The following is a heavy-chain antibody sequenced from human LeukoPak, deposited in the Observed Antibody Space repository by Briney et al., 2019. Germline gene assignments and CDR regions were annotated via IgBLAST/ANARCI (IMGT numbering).Heavy chain of an antibody. CDR2: IKPGDSVT. CDR3: ARDKKSEIGGAIAGHYMDV. J-gene: IGHJ6*03. Sequence: ASVKVSCKASGYTFSSYYMHWVRQAPGQGLEWIGIIKPGDSVTSYSQKFKGRVTMTRDMSTTTVYMEMTSLRSEDTAVYYCARDKKSEIGGAIAGHYMDVWDKGTTVTVSS. CDR1: GYTFSSYY. D-gene: IGHD3-16*02. V-gene: IGHV1-46*01.